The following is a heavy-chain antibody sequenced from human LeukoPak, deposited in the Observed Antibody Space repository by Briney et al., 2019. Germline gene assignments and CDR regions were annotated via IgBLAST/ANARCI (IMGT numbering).Heavy chain of an antibody. J-gene: IGHJ5*02. Sequence: WETLSLTCTVSGGSISGYYWSWLRQPPGKALEYIGYVHYSGSTNYNPPLKSRVTISVDTSKNQFSLKLSSVTAAETAVYYCASLEPSAIYHWGQGTLVTVSS. D-gene: IGHD1-14*01. CDR2: VHYSGST. CDR3: ASLEPSAIYH. V-gene: IGHV4-59*08. CDR1: GGSISGYY.